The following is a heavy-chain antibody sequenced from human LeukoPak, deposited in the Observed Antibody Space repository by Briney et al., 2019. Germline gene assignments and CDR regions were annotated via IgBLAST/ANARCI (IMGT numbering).Heavy chain of an antibody. CDR1: GGSISSHY. Sequence: PSETLSLTCTVSGGSISSHYWSWIRQPPGKGLEWIGYIYYSGSTNYNPSLKSRVTISVDTSKNQFSLKLNSVTAADTAVYYCAGMVRGVAKYYYYYMDVWGKGTTVTVSS. CDR2: IYYSGST. CDR3: AGMVRGVAKYYYYYMDV. V-gene: IGHV4-59*11. D-gene: IGHD3-10*01. J-gene: IGHJ6*03.